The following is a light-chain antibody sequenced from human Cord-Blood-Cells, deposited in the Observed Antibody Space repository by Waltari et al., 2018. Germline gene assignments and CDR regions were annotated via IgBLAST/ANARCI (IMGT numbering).Light chain of an antibody. Sequence: EIVMTQSPATLSVAAGERATPPGRASQSVSSNLAWYKQKPGQAPRLPIYGASTRATGIPARFSGSGFGTEFTLTISRLQSEDFAVYYCQPYNNWPPWTFGQGTKVEIK. V-gene: IGKV3-15*01. CDR1: QSVSSN. CDR3: QPYNNWPPWT. CDR2: GAS. J-gene: IGKJ1*01.